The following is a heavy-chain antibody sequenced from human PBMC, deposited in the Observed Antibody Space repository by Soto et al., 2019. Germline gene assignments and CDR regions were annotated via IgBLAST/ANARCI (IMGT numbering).Heavy chain of an antibody. CDR3: ARNEVFGGFAP. CDR1: GGTFSSYA. V-gene: IGHV1-69*12. CDR2: IIPIFGTA. D-gene: IGHD3-3*01. J-gene: IGHJ5*02. Sequence: QVQLVQSGAEVKKPGSSVKVSCKASGGTFSSYAISWVRQAPGQGLEWMGGIIPIFGTANYAQKFQGRVTITGDEPRTTAYRGRGGLGLGDTAVYSVARNEVFGGFAPWGQGTLVTVSS.